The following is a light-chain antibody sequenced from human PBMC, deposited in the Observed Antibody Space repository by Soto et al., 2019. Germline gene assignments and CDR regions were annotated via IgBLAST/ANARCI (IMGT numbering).Light chain of an antibody. CDR2: DVS. V-gene: IGLV2-14*01. J-gene: IGLJ1*01. CDR1: NSDIGGYNY. CDR3: SSYTTSDTYV. Sequence: QSVLTQPPSVSAAPGQKVTISCTGTNSDIGGYNYVSWYQQHPGKAPKLMIYDVSNRPSGDSSRFSGSKSGNTASLTISGLQAEDEADYYCSSYTTSDTYVFGTGTKVTVL.